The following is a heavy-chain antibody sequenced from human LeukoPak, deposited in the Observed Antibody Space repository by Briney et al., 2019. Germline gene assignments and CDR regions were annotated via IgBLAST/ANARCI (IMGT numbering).Heavy chain of an antibody. CDR1: GGSFSGYY. CDR3: ARGLGDGYNENY. D-gene: IGHD5-24*01. V-gene: IGHV4-34*01. Sequence: SETLSLTCAVYGGSFSGYYWSWIRQPPGKGLEWIGEINHSGSTNYNPSLKSRVTISVDTSKNQLSLKLSSVTAADTAVYYCARGLGDGYNENYWGQGTLVTVSS. J-gene: IGHJ4*02. CDR2: INHSGST.